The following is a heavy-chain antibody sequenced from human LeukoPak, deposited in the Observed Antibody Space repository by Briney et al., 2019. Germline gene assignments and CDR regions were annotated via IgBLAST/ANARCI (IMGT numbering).Heavy chain of an antibody. CDR3: ARGSSSWAPFDY. CDR1: GFTFSSYW. D-gene: IGHD6-13*01. Sequence: GGSLRLPCAASGFTFSSYWMHWVRQAPGKGLVWVSRINSDGSSTSYADSVKGRFTISRDNAKNTLYLQMISLRAEDTAVYYCARGSSSWAPFDYWGQGTLVTVSS. V-gene: IGHV3-74*01. CDR2: INSDGSST. J-gene: IGHJ4*02.